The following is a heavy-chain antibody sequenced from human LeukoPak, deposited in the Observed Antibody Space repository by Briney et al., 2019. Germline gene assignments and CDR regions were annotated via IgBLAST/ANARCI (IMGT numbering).Heavy chain of an antibody. D-gene: IGHD3-10*01. CDR2: MNPNSGNT. J-gene: IGHJ4*02. Sequence: GASVKVSCKASGYTFTSYDINWVRQATGQGLEWMGWMNPNSGNTGYAQKFQGRVTMTRNTSISTAYMELSSLRSEDTAVYYCARGSWDYYGSGSSRFDYWGQGTLVTVSS. CDR3: ARGSWDYYGSGSSRFDY. V-gene: IGHV1-8*01. CDR1: GYTFTSYD.